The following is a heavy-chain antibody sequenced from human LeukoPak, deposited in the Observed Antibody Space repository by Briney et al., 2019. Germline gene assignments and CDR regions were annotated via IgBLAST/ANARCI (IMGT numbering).Heavy chain of an antibody. J-gene: IGHJ4*02. Sequence: GASVKVSCKASGYTFTSYGIRWVPQAPGQGLEWMGWLSAYNGNTNYAQNLQGRVTMTTDTSTSTAYMELRSLRSDDTAVYYCARDEHIVVVPAASPIGYWGQGTLVTVSS. CDR2: LSAYNGNT. CDR3: ARDEHIVVVPAASPIGY. D-gene: IGHD2-2*01. CDR1: GYTFTSYG. V-gene: IGHV1-18*01.